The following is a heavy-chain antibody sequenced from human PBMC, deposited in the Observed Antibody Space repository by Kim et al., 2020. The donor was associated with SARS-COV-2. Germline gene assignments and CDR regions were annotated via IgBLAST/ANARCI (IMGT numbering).Heavy chain of an antibody. CDR3: ASSLDTMITWGWFDP. V-gene: IGHV1-69*13. D-gene: IGHD3-22*01. J-gene: IGHJ5*02. Sequence: SVKVSCKASGGTFSSYAISWVRQAPGQGLEWMGGIIPIFGTANYAQKFQGRVTITADESTSTAYMELSSLRSEDTAVYYCASSLDTMITWGWFDPWGQGTLVTVSS. CDR1: GGTFSSYA. CDR2: IIPIFGTA.